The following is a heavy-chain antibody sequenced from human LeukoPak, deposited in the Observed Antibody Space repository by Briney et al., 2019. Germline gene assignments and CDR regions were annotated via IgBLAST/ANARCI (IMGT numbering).Heavy chain of an antibody. Sequence: PGGSLRLSCAASGFTFSSYGMHWVRQAPGKGLEWVAFIRYDGSNKYYADSVKGRFTISRDNSKNTLYLQMNSLRAEDTAVYYCAKDRSRIGSYCFDYWGQGTLVTVSS. J-gene: IGHJ4*02. CDR2: IRYDGSNK. D-gene: IGHD1-26*01. CDR1: GFTFSSYG. CDR3: AKDRSRIGSYCFDY. V-gene: IGHV3-30*02.